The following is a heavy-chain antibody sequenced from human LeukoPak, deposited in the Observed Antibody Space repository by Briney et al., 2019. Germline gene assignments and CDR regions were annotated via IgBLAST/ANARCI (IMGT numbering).Heavy chain of an antibody. CDR2: IYCDDCNV. Sequence: GESLKISCTGSGYSPSDYWIAWGRQTPGKGVEGMGVIYCDDCNVRYSPAFEGHVPISAHKPISTAYLQWSSLKASDTAMYYCARQEGLSFWFDPWGQGTLVTVSS. CDR3: ARQEGLSFWFDP. CDR1: GYSPSDYW. V-gene: IGHV5-51*01. J-gene: IGHJ5*02. D-gene: IGHD3-16*02.